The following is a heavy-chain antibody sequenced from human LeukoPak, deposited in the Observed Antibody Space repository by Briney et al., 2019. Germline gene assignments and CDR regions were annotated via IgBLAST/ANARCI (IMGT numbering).Heavy chain of an antibody. V-gene: IGHV1-2*04. J-gene: IGHJ1*01. Sequence: GASVKVSCKASGYTFTGYYMHWVRQAPGQGLEWMGWINPNSGGTNYAQKFQGWVTMTRDTSISTAYMELSRLRSDDTGVYYCARARRYCSGGSCYAEYFQHWGQGTLVTVSS. CDR3: ARARRYCSGGSCYAEYFQH. D-gene: IGHD2-15*01. CDR2: INPNSGGT. CDR1: GYTFTGYY.